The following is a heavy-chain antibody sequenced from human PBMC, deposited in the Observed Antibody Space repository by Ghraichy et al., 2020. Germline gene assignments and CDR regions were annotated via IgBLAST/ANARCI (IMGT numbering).Heavy chain of an antibody. J-gene: IGHJ4*02. CDR3: AKGGRNGNYLWGFDY. CDR1: GFTFSNYA. Sequence: GGSLRLSCAASGFTFSNYAMSWVRQAPGKGLEWVSSISGSGSSTFYADSVKGRFTISRDNSKNTLYLQMNSLRAEDTAVYYCAKGGRNGNYLWGFDYWGQGTLVTVSS. D-gene: IGHD1-26*01. CDR2: ISGSGSST. V-gene: IGHV3-23*01.